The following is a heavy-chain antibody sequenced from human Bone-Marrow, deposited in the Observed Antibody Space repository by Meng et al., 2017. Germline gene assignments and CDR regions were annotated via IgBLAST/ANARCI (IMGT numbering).Heavy chain of an antibody. Sequence: QVQLQESGPGLGKPSQALSLTCTGSGGSISSADDYWSWIRQPPGKGLGSIGYIYYSGSTYSHPPLKRRVTLSVDTSKNQFSLKMSSVTAADPAVYYCARVGACSGGSCYFRLFDYWGQGTLVTVSS. CDR2: IYYSGST. J-gene: IGHJ4*02. CDR3: ARVGACSGGSCYFRLFDY. D-gene: IGHD2-15*01. V-gene: IGHV4-30-4*01. CDR1: GGSISSADDY.